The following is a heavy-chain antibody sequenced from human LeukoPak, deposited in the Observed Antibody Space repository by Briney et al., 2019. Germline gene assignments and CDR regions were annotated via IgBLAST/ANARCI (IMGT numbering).Heavy chain of an antibody. CDR2: IYSGGST. J-gene: IGHJ4*02. D-gene: IGHD5-18*01. CDR3: IYGYTLDF. Sequence: GGSLRLSCAASGFTVSSTYMNWVRQAPGKGLEWVSVIYSGGSTNYADSVKGRFTISRDNSKNTLYLQMNSLRAEDTAVYYCIYGYTLDFWGQEALVTVSS. CDR1: GFTVSSTY. V-gene: IGHV3-53*01.